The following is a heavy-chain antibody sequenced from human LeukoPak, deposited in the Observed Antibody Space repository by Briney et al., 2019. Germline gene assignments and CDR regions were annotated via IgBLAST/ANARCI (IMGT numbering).Heavy chain of an antibody. Sequence: SETQTLLCTVSGGSISGYYGSWIRQSPGKGLEWIAYISYTGNTKYTPSLKSRVTISVDTSKNQFSLELSSVTAADTAVYYCARRNGGSRHSDNYFGPWGLATMVIVSS. D-gene: IGHD3-16*01. CDR2: ISYTGNT. J-gene: IGHJ5*02. CDR3: ARRNGGSRHSDNYFGP. V-gene: IGHV4-59*08. CDR1: GGSISGYY.